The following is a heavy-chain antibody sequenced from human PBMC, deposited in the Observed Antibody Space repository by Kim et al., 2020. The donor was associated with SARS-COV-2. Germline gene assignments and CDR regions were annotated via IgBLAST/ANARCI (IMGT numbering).Heavy chain of an antibody. CDR3: AKENNDYGDYALGY. J-gene: IGHJ4*02. CDR2: IYSGGSST. V-gene: IGHV3-23*03. CDR1: GFTFSSYA. Sequence: GGSLRLSCAASGFTFSSYAMSWVRQAPGKGLEWVSVIYSGGSSTYYADSVKGRFTITRDNSKNTLYLQMNSLRAEDTAVYYCAKENNDYGDYALGYWGQGALVTVSS. D-gene: IGHD4-17*01.